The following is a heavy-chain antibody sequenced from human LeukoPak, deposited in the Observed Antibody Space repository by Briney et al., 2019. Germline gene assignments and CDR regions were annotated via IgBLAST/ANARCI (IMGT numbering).Heavy chain of an antibody. D-gene: IGHD6-19*01. CDR3: ARAHSSSDYFDY. CDR1: GYTFTGYY. CDR2: INPNSGGT. J-gene: IGHJ4*02. Sequence: ASVKVSCKASGYTFTGYYMHWVRQAPGQGLEWMGRINPNSGGTNYAQKFQGRVTMTRDTSISTAYMELSRLRSDDTAVYYCARAHSSSDYFDYWGQGTLVTVSS. V-gene: IGHV1-2*06.